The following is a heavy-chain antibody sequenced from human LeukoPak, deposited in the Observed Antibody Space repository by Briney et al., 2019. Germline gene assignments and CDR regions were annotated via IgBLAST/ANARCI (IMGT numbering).Heavy chain of an antibody. CDR1: GFTFDDYA. Sequence: GRSLRLSCAASGFTFDDYAMHWVRQAPGKGLEWVSGISWNSNSIGYADSVKGRFTISRDNAKNSLYLQMNSLRAEDTAVYYCARDGFWSGYYSHNYYYGMDVWGQGTTVTVSS. D-gene: IGHD3-3*01. V-gene: IGHV3-9*01. J-gene: IGHJ6*02. CDR3: ARDGFWSGYYSHNYYYGMDV. CDR2: ISWNSNSI.